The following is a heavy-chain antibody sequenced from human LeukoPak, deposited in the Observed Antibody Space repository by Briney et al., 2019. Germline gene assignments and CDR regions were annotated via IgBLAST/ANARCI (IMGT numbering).Heavy chain of an antibody. J-gene: IGHJ5*02. CDR2: INSDGSTT. CDR1: GFTFSSYW. D-gene: IGHD3/OR15-3a*01. CDR3: ARLLDPGAGYWFDP. V-gene: IGHV3-74*01. Sequence: GGSLRLSCAASGFTFSSYWMYWVRQAPGKGLVWVSRINSDGSTTSYADSVKGRFTISRDNSKNTLYLQMNSLRAEDTAVYYCARLLDPGAGYWFDPWGQGTLVTVSS.